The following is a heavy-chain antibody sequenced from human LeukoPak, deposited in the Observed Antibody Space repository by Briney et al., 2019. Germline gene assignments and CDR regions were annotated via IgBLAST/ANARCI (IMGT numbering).Heavy chain of an antibody. CDR1: GGSISSSSYY. D-gene: IGHD6-6*01. J-gene: IGHJ4*02. Sequence: SETLSLTCTVSGGSISSSSYYWGWIRQPPGKGLEWIGSIYYSGSTYYNPSLKSRVTISVDTSKNQFSLKLSSVTAADTAVYYCARHDAGIAARPFDNWGQGTLVTVSS. CDR3: ARHDAGIAARPFDN. V-gene: IGHV4-39*01. CDR2: IYYSGST.